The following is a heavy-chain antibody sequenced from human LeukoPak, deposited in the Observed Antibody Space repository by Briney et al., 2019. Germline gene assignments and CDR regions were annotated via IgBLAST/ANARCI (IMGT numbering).Heavy chain of an antibody. J-gene: IGHJ4*02. CDR3: AKVRWQLPNYFDY. CDR1: GFTFSSYG. V-gene: IGHV3-48*04. CDR2: ISGNGNTI. Sequence: QSGGSLRLSCAASGFTFSSYGMHWVRQAPGKGLEWLSYISGNGNTIYYADSVKGRFTISRDNAKNSLYLQMNSLRAEDTAVYYCAKVRWQLPNYFDYWGQGTLVTVSS. D-gene: IGHD2-15*01.